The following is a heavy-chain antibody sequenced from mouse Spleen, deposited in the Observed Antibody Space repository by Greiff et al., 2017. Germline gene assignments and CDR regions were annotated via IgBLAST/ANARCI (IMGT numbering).Heavy chain of an antibody. CDR1: GYTFTDYV. CDR2: IYPGSGST. Sequence: VQLQQSGPELVKPGASVKMSCKASGYTFTDYVISWVKQRTGQGLEWIGEIYPGSGSTYYNEKFKGKATLTADKSSNTAYMQLSSLTSEDSAVYFCARRRSLTFLYWYFDVWGAGTTVTVSS. J-gene: IGHJ1*01. V-gene: IGHV1-77*01. CDR3: ARRRSLTFLYWYFDV. D-gene: IGHD1-3*01.